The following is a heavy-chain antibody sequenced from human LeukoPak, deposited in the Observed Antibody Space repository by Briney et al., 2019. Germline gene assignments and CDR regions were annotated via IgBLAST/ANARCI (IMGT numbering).Heavy chain of an antibody. CDR3: ARFKVGTNTTQKNAFDI. Sequence: PGGSLRLSCAASGFTFSNYAMHWVRQAPGKGLEWVAVISFDATKEYFGKSVKGRFTIPRDNSKATLYLQMHRLRIEDTALYFCARFKVGTNTTQKNAFDIWGRGTVVAVSS. J-gene: IGHJ3*02. V-gene: IGHV3-30*01. CDR2: ISFDATKE. CDR1: GFTFSNYA. D-gene: IGHD1-1*01.